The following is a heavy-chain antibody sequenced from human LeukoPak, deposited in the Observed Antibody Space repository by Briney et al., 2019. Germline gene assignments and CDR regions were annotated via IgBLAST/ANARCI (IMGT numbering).Heavy chain of an antibody. V-gene: IGHV3-15*07. CDR1: GFTFSNAW. CDR3: TTSNYYYDSNAWY. J-gene: IGHJ4*02. D-gene: IGHD3-22*01. Sequence: GSPRLSCAASGFTFSNAWMNWVRQAPGKGLEWVGRIKSKIDGGAIEYAAPVQGTFTISRDDSKNTLYLQMNSLKIEDTAVYFCTTSNYYYDSNAWYWGQGALVTVSS. CDR2: IKSKIDGGAI.